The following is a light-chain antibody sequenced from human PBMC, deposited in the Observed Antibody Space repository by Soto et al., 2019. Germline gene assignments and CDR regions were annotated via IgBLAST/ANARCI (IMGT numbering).Light chain of an antibody. J-gene: IGKJ4*01. CDR1: QSVSSN. CDR2: GAS. CDR3: QKYDNWPLN. V-gene: IGKV3-15*01. Sequence: EVVMTQSPSTLSVSPWEIATLSCRASQSVSSNLAWYQQKPGQAPRLLIYGASTRATGIPVRVSGGGSETEFTLTISSLQSEDFAVYYCQKYDNWPLNFGGGTKVDIK.